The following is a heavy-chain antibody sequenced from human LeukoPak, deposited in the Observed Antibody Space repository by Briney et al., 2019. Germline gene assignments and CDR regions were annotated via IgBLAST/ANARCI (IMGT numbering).Heavy chain of an antibody. D-gene: IGHD3-22*01. Sequence: GRSLRLSCAASGFTFDDYAMHWVRQAPGQGLEWVSGISWNSGSIGYADSVKGRFTISRDNAKNSLYLQMNSLRAEDMALYYCAKALYYYDSSGPFDYWGQGTLVTVSS. V-gene: IGHV3-9*03. CDR1: GFTFDDYA. CDR3: AKALYYYDSSGPFDY. CDR2: ISWNSGSI. J-gene: IGHJ4*02.